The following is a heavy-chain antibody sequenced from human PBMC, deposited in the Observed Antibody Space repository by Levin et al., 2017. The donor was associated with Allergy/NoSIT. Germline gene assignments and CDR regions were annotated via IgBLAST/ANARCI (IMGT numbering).Heavy chain of an antibody. J-gene: IGHJ3*02. D-gene: IGHD3-9*01. CDR1: GFAFSSYA. CDR2: ISDDGSKK. CDR3: ARVRRELVIATDAFDI. V-gene: IGHV3-30*03. Sequence: GGSLRLSCVVSGFAFSSYAMHWVRQAPGKGLEWVADISDDGSKKYYADSVKGRFTISRDNFKNTLFLQMNSLRVEDTAVYYCARVRRELVIATDAFDIWGPGTLVTVSS.